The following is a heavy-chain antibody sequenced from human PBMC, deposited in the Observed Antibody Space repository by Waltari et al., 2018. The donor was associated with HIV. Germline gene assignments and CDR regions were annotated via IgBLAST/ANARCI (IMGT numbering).Heavy chain of an antibody. Sequence: EVQLVESGGGVVRPGGSLILSCAASGFTFDDYGMSWVRPAPGKGLEWVSGINWNGGSTGYADSVKGRFTISRDNAKNSLYLKMNSLRAEDTALYYCARDRRELLFPDAFDIWGQGTMVTVSS. CDR3: ARDRRELLFPDAFDI. V-gene: IGHV3-20*04. D-gene: IGHD1-26*01. J-gene: IGHJ3*02. CDR1: GFTFDDYG. CDR2: INWNGGST.